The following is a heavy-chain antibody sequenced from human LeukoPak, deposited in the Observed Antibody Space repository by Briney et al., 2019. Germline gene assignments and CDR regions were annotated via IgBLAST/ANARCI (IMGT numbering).Heavy chain of an antibody. Sequence: GGSLRLSCAASGFTFSSYSMNWVRQAPGKGLEWVSSISSSSSYIYYADSVKGRFTISRDNAKNSLYLQMDSLRAEDTAVHYCASSSSSTSSDYWGQGTLVTVSS. CDR1: GFTFSSYS. V-gene: IGHV3-21*01. CDR3: ASSSSSTSSDY. CDR2: ISSSSSYI. D-gene: IGHD6-6*01. J-gene: IGHJ4*02.